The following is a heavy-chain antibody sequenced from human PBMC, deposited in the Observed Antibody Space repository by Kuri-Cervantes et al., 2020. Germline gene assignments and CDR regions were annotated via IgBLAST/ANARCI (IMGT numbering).Heavy chain of an antibody. CDR2: ISYSGNT. J-gene: IGHJ3*02. V-gene: IGHV4-59*13. CDR3: ARECPSADAFDI. D-gene: IGHD3-3*01. Sequence: SETLSLTCTVSGGSISGYYWSWIRQPPGKGLEWIGYISYSGNTNYNPSLKSRVTNSVDTSKNQFSLKLSSVTAADTAVYYCARECPSADAFDIWGQGTMVTVSS. CDR1: GGSISGYY.